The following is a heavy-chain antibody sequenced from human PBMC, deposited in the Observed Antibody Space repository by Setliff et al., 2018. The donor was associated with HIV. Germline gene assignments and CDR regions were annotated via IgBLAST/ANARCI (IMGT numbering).Heavy chain of an antibody. CDR2: IYYSGST. CDR3: ARSRTSSGSGSFRYRAYYFDQ. D-gene: IGHD3-10*01. J-gene: IGHJ4*02. V-gene: IGHV4-59*11. CDR1: GGSISNQY. Sequence: SETLSLTCIVSGGSISNQYWSWIRQPPGKGLEWIGYIYYSGSTNYNPSLKSRVTISVATSKNKFSLKMNSVNTADTAVYYCARSRTSSGSGSFRYRAYYFDQWGQGTLVTVSS.